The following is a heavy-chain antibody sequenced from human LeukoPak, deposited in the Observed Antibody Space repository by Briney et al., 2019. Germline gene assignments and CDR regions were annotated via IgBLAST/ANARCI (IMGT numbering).Heavy chain of an antibody. CDR3: AKDPQQGYYGSGSYYQDY. J-gene: IGHJ4*02. D-gene: IGHD3-10*01. CDR2: ISGSGGST. CDR1: GFTFSNYA. Sequence: GGSLRLSCSASGFTFSNYAMSWVRQAPGKGLEWVSDISGSGGSTYYADSVKGRFTISRDNSKNTLYLQMNSLRAEDTAVYYCAKDPQQGYYGSGSYYQDYWGQGTLVTVSS. V-gene: IGHV3-23*01.